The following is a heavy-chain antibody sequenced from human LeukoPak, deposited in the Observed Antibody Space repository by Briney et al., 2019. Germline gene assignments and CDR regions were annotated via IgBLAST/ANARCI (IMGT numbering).Heavy chain of an antibody. CDR1: GGSFSDYY. J-gene: IGHJ4*02. CDR2: INHSGST. D-gene: IGHD3-9*01. V-gene: IGHV4-34*01. Sequence: SETLSLTCAVYGGSFSDYYWSWIRQPPGKGLEWIGEINHSGSTNYNPSLKSRVTISVDTSKNQFSLKLSSVTAADTAVYYCARGPTYYDILTGYYLRRTVPYYFDYWGQGTLVTVSS. CDR3: ARGPTYYDILTGYYLRRTVPYYFDY.